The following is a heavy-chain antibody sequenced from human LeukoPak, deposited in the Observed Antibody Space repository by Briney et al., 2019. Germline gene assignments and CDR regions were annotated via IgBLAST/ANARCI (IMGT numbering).Heavy chain of an antibody. D-gene: IGHD2-8*01. CDR1: GYTFTGYY. CDR3: ARDARYCTNGVCRHFDY. J-gene: IGHJ4*02. Sequence: ASVKVSCKASGYTFTGYYMHWVRQAPGQGLEWMGWINPNSGGTNYAQKFQGRVTMTRDTSISTAYMELSRLRSDDTAVYYCARDARYCTNGVCRHFDYWGQGTLVTVSS. CDR2: INPNSGGT. V-gene: IGHV1-2*02.